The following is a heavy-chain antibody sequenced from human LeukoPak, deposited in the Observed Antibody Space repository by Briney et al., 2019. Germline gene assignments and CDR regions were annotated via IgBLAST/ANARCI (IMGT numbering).Heavy chain of an antibody. V-gene: IGHV4-59*08. CDR1: GGSTSSYY. Sequence: PSETLSLTCTVSGGSTSSYYWSWIRQTPKKGLEWIGSISYSGSSNYNSSLKSRVTISIDTSKNQFSLRLNSVTAADTAVYYCARQTGSGLFILPGGQGTLVTVSS. CDR2: ISYSGSS. J-gene: IGHJ4*02. D-gene: IGHD3/OR15-3a*01. CDR3: ARQTGSGLFILP.